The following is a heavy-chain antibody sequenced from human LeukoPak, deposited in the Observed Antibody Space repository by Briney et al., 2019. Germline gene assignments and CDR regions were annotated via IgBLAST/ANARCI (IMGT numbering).Heavy chain of an antibody. CDR1: GFTFSSYG. V-gene: IGHV3-30*18. CDR2: ISDDGSNK. J-gene: IGHJ4*02. D-gene: IGHD5-18*01. Sequence: PGRSLSLSCAASGFTFSSYGMHWVRQAPGKGLEWVAVISDDGSNKYYADSVKGRFNISRDNSKNTLYLQMNSLRAEDTGVYCCAQGVSAMVTGYFDYWGQGTLVTVSS. CDR3: AQGVSAMVTGYFDY.